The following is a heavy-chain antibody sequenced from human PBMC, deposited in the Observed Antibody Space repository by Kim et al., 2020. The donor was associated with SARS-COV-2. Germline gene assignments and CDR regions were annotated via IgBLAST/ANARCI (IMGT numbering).Heavy chain of an antibody. J-gene: IGHJ3*02. Sequence: SETLSLTCAVYGGSFSGYYWSWIRQPPGKGLEWIGEINHSGSTNYNPSLKSRVTISVDTSKNQFSLKLSSVTAADTAVYYCAGWSPYYYDSSGYLGDDAFDIWGQGTMVTVSS. CDR1: GGSFSGYY. V-gene: IGHV4-34*01. CDR2: INHSGST. CDR3: AGWSPYYYDSSGYLGDDAFDI. D-gene: IGHD3-22*01.